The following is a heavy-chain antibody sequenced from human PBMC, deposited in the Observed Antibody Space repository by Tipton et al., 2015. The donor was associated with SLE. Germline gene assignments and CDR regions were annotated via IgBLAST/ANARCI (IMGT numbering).Heavy chain of an antibody. J-gene: IGHJ5*02. CDR1: GFTFSSYW. Sequence: SLRLSCAASGFTFSSYWVSWVRQAPGKGLECVANIKQDGSEKYYVDSVKGRFTISRDNAKNSLYLQMNSLRAEDTAVYYCATSPWFDPWGQGTLVTVSS. CDR3: ATSPWFDP. V-gene: IGHV3-7*01. CDR2: IKQDGSEK.